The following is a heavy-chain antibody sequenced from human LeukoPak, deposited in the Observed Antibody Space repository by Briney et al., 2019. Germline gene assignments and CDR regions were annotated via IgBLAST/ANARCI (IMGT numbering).Heavy chain of an antibody. Sequence: GASVKVSCKASGGTFSNHAVSWVRQAPGQGLEWMGGIIPIFGTANYAQKFQGRVTITADESTSTAYMELSSLRSDDTAVYYCARGITMVRGVIDYWGQGTLVTVSS. D-gene: IGHD3-10*01. CDR1: GGTFSNHA. J-gene: IGHJ4*02. V-gene: IGHV1-69*13. CDR2: IIPIFGTA. CDR3: ARGITMVRGVIDY.